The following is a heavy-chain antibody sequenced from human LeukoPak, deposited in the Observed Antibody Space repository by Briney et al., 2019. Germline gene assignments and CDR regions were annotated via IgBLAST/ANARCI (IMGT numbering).Heavy chain of an antibody. CDR3: ARRVWGTNRYTDC. CDR1: GFTFSSYS. J-gene: IGHJ4*02. V-gene: IGHV3-21*01. Sequence: PGGSLRLSCAASGFTFSSYSMNWVRQAPGKGLEWVSSISSSSYIYYADSVKGRFTISRDNAKNSLYLQMNSLRAEDTAVYYCARRVWGTNRYTDCWGQGTLVTVSS. D-gene: IGHD3-16*02. CDR2: ISSSSYI.